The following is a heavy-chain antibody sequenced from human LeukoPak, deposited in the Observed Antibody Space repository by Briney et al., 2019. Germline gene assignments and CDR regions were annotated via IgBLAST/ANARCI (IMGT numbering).Heavy chain of an antibody. CDR3: ARGAAAPLLGYYYMDV. Sequence: PSETLSLTCTVPGGSISSYYWSWIRQPPGKGLEWIGYIYYSGSTNYNPSLKSRVTISVDTSKNQFSLKLSSVTAADTAVYYCARGAAAPLLGYYYMDVWGKGTTVTVSS. D-gene: IGHD6-13*01. CDR1: GGSISSYY. J-gene: IGHJ6*03. CDR2: IYYSGST. V-gene: IGHV4-59*01.